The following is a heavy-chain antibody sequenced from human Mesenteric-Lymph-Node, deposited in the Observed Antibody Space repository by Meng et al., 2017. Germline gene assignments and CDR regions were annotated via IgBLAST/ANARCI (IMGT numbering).Heavy chain of an antibody. D-gene: IGHD2-21*02. Sequence: EVQLLESGGSLVQAGGSLRLSCVDSGVTFSSYAPTWVRRAPGKGLEWVSSISGSGDNTYYADSVKGRFTVSRDNSKNTLFLQMNSLRAEDTAVYYCATVQVTAGYWGQGTLVTVSS. V-gene: IGHV3-23*01. J-gene: IGHJ4*02. CDR2: ISGSGDNT. CDR3: ATVQVTAGY. CDR1: GVTFSSYA.